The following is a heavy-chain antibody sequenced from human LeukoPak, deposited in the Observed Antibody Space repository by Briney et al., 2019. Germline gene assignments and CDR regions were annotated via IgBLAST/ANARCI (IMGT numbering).Heavy chain of an antibody. V-gene: IGHV4-39*01. D-gene: IGHD3-22*01. CDR2: IYYSGST. J-gene: IGHJ4*02. CDR1: GRSISSSSYY. CDR3: ARHEERITMRVVVTPFDY. Sequence: SEPLSLTCTVSGRSISSSSYYWGWIPQPPGKGLEWFGSIYYSGSTYHNPSLKTRVPIPGQTSKNQFSLKLSSVTAANTAVYYCARHEERITMRVVVTPFDYWGQGTLVTVSS.